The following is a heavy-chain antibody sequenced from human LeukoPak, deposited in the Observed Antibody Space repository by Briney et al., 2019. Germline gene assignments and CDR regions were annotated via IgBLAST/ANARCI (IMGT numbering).Heavy chain of an antibody. D-gene: IGHD2-2*01. J-gene: IGHJ5*02. CDR2: IYSSGST. CDR1: GGSISSGSYY. Sequence: PSETLSLTYTVSGGSISSGSYYWSWIRQPAGKGLEWIGRIYSSGSTNYNPSLKSRVTIPLDTSKNQFSLKLSSVTAADTAVYYCARDFNYAARFDPWGQGTLVTVSS. V-gene: IGHV4-61*02. CDR3: ARDFNYAARFDP.